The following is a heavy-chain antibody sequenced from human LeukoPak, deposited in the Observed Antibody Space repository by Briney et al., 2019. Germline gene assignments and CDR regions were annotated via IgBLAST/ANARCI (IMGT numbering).Heavy chain of an antibody. J-gene: IGHJ4*02. CDR2: INHSGST. CDR3: ARVAIVVVAATPLAYFDY. Sequence: SETLSLTCAVYGGSFSGYYWSWIRQPPGKGLEWIGEINHSGSTYYNPSLKSRVTISVDTSKNQFSLKLSSVTAADTAVYYCARVAIVVVAATPLAYFDYWGQGTLVTVSS. CDR1: GGSFSGYY. D-gene: IGHD2-15*01. V-gene: IGHV4-34*01.